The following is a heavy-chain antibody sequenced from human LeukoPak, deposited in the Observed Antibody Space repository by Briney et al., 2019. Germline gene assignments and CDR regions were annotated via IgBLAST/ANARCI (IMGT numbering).Heavy chain of an antibody. J-gene: IGHJ3*02. V-gene: IGHV4-34*01. D-gene: IGHD5-18*01. CDR2: INHSGST. Sequence: SETLSLTCAVYGGSFSGYYWSWIRQPPGKGLEWMGEINHSGSTNYNPSLKSRVTISVDTSKNQFSLKLSSVTAADTAVYYCARHVGGYSYGWNAFDIWGQGTMVTVSS. CDR1: GGSFSGYY. CDR3: ARHVGGYSYGWNAFDI.